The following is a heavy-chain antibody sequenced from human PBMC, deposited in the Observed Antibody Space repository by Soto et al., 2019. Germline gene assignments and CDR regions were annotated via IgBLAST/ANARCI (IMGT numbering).Heavy chain of an antibody. D-gene: IGHD2-2*02. CDR2: IDPSDSYT. J-gene: IGHJ6*02. CDR1: VYSFTSYW. Sequence: PGESLKISCKGSVYSFTSYWISWVRQMPGKGLEWMGRIDPSDSYTNYSPSFQGHVTISADKSISTAYLQWSSLKASDTAMYYCARRGVVVPAAIPPRYYYYGMDVWGQGTTVSVSS. CDR3: ARRGVVVPAAIPPRYYYYGMDV. V-gene: IGHV5-10-1*01.